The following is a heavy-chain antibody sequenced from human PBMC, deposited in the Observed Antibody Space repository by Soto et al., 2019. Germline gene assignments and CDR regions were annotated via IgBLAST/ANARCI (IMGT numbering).Heavy chain of an antibody. CDR1: GFTFSSYS. CDR2: ISGSGGST. D-gene: IGHD3-22*01. J-gene: IGHJ3*02. Sequence: GGSLIVWWAASGFTFSSYSMSWVRPDPGKGLEWVSAISGSGGSTYYADSVKGRFTISGDNSKNTLYLQMNSLRAEDTAVYYCAKDLITMIVVVPDAFDIWGQGTMVNLS. V-gene: IGHV3-23*01. CDR3: AKDLITMIVVVPDAFDI.